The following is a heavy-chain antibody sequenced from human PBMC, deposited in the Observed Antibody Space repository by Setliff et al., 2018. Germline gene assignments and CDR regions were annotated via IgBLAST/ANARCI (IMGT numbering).Heavy chain of an antibody. Sequence: GASVKVSCKASGYTFNNYGIIWVRQAPGQGHEWMGWISAYSGETNYAQIFQGRVTMTTDTPTSTAYMELRSLTSDDTAVYYCARGQTLRHFDWPTASDYWGLGTLVTVSS. CDR1: GYTFNNYG. D-gene: IGHD3-9*01. J-gene: IGHJ4*02. CDR3: ARGQTLRHFDWPTASDY. CDR2: ISAYSGET. V-gene: IGHV1-18*01.